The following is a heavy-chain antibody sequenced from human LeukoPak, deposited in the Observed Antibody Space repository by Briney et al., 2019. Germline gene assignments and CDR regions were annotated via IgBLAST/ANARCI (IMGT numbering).Heavy chain of an antibody. CDR2: IWYDGSKK. V-gene: IGHV3-33*01. CDR1: GFTFSSYG. J-gene: IGHJ4*02. Sequence: GRSLRLSCAASGFTFSSYGMHWVRQAPGKGPERLAVIWYDGSKKYYAASVQGRFTISRDNSKNTLYLRMNSLRVEDSAVYYCARDGLNSYYYDSSGYWAFWGQGTLLTVSS. D-gene: IGHD3-22*01. CDR3: ARDGLNSYYYDSSGYWAF.